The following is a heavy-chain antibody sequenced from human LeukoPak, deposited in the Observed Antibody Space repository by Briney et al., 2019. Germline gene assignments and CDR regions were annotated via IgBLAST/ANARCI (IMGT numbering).Heavy chain of an antibody. Sequence: ASVKVSCKASGYTFTSYDINWVRQATGQGLEWRGWMNPNSGNTGYAQKFQGRVTMTRNTSISTAYMELSSLRSDDTAVYYCARRGGSSSWYGNFYYYYYMDVWGKGTTVTVSS. CDR2: MNPNSGNT. D-gene: IGHD6-13*01. CDR3: ARRGGSSSWYGNFYYYYYMDV. J-gene: IGHJ6*03. CDR1: GYTFTSYD. V-gene: IGHV1-8*01.